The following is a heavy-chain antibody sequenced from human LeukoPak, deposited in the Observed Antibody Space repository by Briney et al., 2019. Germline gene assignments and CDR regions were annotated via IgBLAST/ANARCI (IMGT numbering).Heavy chain of an antibody. CDR1: GGTFSSYA. D-gene: IGHD6-13*01. CDR3: ARGESIAAADPFDY. Sequence: SVKVSCKASGGTFSSYAISWVRQAPGQGLERMGRIIPIFGTANYAQKFQGRVTITTDESTSTAYMELSSLRSEDTAAYYCARGESIAAADPFDYWGQGTLVTVSS. V-gene: IGHV1-69*05. CDR2: IIPIFGTA. J-gene: IGHJ4*02.